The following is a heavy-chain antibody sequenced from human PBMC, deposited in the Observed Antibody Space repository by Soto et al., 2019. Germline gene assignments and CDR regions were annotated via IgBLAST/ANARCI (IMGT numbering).Heavy chain of an antibody. Sequence: EVPLLESGGGLVQPGGSLRLSCAASGFTFSSYAMSWVRQAPGQGLEWISAVSGSGGSTYYADSVKGRFTISRDNSKDTLYLQMNNLRAEDTAGYYCAKPPDYNWNDYWGQGTLVTVSS. V-gene: IGHV3-23*01. D-gene: IGHD1-20*01. CDR2: VSGSGGST. CDR1: GFTFSSYA. CDR3: AKPPDYNWNDY. J-gene: IGHJ4*02.